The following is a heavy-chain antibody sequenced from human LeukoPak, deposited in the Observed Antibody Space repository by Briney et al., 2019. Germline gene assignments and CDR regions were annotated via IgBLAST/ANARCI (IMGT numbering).Heavy chain of an antibody. CDR1: GYTFTGYY. J-gene: IGHJ6*02. D-gene: IGHD2-2*01. V-gene: IGHV1-2*02. CDR3: ASNPPTSSTYYSYGMDV. Sequence: ASVKVSCKASGYTFTGYYMHWVRQAPGQGLEWMGWINANSGDTNYAQKFQGRVTMTRDTSISTAYMELSRLRSDDTAVYYCASNPPTSSTYYSYGMDVWGQGTTVTVSS. CDR2: INANSGDT.